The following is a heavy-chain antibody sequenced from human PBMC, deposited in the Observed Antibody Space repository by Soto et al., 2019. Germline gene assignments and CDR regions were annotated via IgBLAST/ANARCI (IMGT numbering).Heavy chain of an antibody. CDR2: ISGGGGTT. V-gene: IGHV3-23*01. J-gene: IGHJ1*01. D-gene: IGHD6-13*01. CDR1: GFSFSNYA. CDR3: ARDQAAGGTISRYFQD. Sequence: GVSLRLACVASGFSFSNYAMSWVRQAPGKGLEWVSSISGGGGTTYYADSVKGRFTISRDNSKNTLYLQVNSLRAEDTAVYYCARDQAAGGTISRYFQDWGQGTLVTVSS.